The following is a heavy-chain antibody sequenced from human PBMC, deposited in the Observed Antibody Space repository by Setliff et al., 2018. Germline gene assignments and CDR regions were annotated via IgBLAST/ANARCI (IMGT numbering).Heavy chain of an antibody. J-gene: IGHJ4*02. CDR1: GYRFIVYY. V-gene: IGHV1-69-2*01. Sequence: ASVKVSCKGSGYRFIVYYILWVRQTPGKGLEWMGRVDPKDGQAIYAKKFQGRFTITADTSIDTAYMELSSLTSEDTAVYYCATDLAIRGVQFDYWGRGTLVTVSS. D-gene: IGHD3-10*01. CDR3: ATDLAIRGVQFDY. CDR2: VDPKDGQA.